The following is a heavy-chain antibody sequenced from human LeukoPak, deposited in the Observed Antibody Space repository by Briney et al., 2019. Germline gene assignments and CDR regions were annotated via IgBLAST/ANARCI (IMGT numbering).Heavy chain of an antibody. Sequence: PSETLSLTCAVYGGSFSGYYWSWIRQPPGKGLEWIGEINHSGSTNYNPSLKSRVTISVDTSKNQFSLKLSSVTAADTAVYYYARRITMVRGHYGMDVWGKGTTVTVSS. CDR2: INHSGST. V-gene: IGHV4-34*01. CDR1: GGSFSGYY. J-gene: IGHJ6*04. CDR3: ARRITMVRGHYGMDV. D-gene: IGHD3-10*01.